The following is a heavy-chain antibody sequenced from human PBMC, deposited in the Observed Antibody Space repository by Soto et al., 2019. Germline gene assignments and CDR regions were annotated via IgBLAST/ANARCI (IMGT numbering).Heavy chain of an antibody. CDR1: GFTFSSYA. J-gene: IGHJ6*03. V-gene: IGHV3-23*01. Sequence: GGSLRLSCAASGFTFSSYAMSWVRQAPGKGLEWVSAISGSGGSTYYADSVKGRFTISRDNSKNTLYLQMNSLRAEDTAVYYCAKSFGNDRLYYYYYYMDVWGKWTTVTVSS. D-gene: IGHD2-8*01. CDR2: ISGSGGST. CDR3: AKSFGNDRLYYYYYYMDV.